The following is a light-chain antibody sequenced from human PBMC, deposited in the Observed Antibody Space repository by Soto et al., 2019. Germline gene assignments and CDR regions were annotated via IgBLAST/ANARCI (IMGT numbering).Light chain of an antibody. CDR3: LQYGSSPPIA. V-gene: IGKV3-20*01. J-gene: IGKJ4*01. CDR2: GSS. Sequence: VLTQSPGTLSLYPGERAILSCRASQSVNSSYSAWYQQNPGQAPRLLIYGSSARATGIPDRFSGSGSGTDFTLTISRLEPEDFAVYYCLQYGSSPPIAFGGGTKVEIK. CDR1: QSVNSSY.